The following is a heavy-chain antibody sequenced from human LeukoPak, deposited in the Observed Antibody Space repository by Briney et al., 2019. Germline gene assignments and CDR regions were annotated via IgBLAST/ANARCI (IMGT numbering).Heavy chain of an antibody. Sequence: ASVKVSCKASGYTFTSYGISWVRQAPGQGLEWMGWISAYNGNTNYAQKLQGRVTMTTDTSTSTAYMELRSLRSDDTAVYYCARDLGAYYYDSSGYAYWGQGTLVTVSS. CDR2: ISAYNGNT. CDR1: GYTFTSYG. D-gene: IGHD3-22*01. V-gene: IGHV1-18*01. J-gene: IGHJ4*02. CDR3: ARDLGAYYYDSSGYAY.